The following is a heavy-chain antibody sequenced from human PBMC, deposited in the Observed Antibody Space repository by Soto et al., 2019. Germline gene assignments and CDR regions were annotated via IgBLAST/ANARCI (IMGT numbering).Heavy chain of an antibody. CDR3: ARGYDDYPSGWFDA. V-gene: IGHV1-8*01. CDR2: MNAYSGNT. CDR1: GYTFTSYD. Sequence: ASVKVSCKASGYTFTSYDINWVRQATGQGLEWMGWMNAYSGNTGYAQKFQGRVTMTRNTSISTAYMELSSLRSDDTAVYYCARGYDDYPSGWFDAWGQGTLGTVSS. D-gene: IGHD4-17*01. J-gene: IGHJ5*02.